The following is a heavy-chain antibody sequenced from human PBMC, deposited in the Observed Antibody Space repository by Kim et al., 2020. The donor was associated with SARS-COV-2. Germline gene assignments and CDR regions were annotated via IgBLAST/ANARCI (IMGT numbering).Heavy chain of an antibody. V-gene: IGHV3-30-3*01. D-gene: IGHD3-9*01. J-gene: IGHJ4*02. CDR3: ARDPSLYDILTGYFDY. Sequence: GGSLRLSCAASGFTFSSYAMHWVRQAPGKGLEWVAVISYDGSNKYYADSVKGRFTISRDNSKNTLYLQMNSLRAEDTAVYYCARDPSLYDILTGYFDYWGQGTLVTVSS. CDR2: ISYDGSNK. CDR1: GFTFSSYA.